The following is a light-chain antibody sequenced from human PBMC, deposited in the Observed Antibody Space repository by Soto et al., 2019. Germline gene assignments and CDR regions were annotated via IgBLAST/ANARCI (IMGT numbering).Light chain of an antibody. V-gene: IGLV1-51*01. CDR2: ENN. CDR1: SSNIGNNY. Sequence: QSVLTQPPSVSAAPGQKVTISCSGSSSNIGNNYVSWYQQLPGTAPKLLIYENNKRPSGIPDRFSGSKSGNTASLTISGLQAEDEADYYCSSYTSSSLDVVFGGGTKVTVL. J-gene: IGLJ2*01. CDR3: SSYTSSSLDVV.